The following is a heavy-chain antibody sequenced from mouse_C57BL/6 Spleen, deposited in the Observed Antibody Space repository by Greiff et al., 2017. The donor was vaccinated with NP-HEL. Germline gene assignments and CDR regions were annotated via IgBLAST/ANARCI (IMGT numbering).Heavy chain of an antibody. D-gene: IGHD1-1*01. Sequence: QVQLQQSGAELVRPGSSVKLSCKASGYTFTSYWMDWVKQRPGQGLEWIGNIYPSDSETHYNQKFKDKATLTVDKSSSTAYMQLSSLTSEDSAVYYCARRDYGSSLFAYWGQGTLVTVSA. CDR1: GYTFTSYW. CDR3: ARRDYGSSLFAY. V-gene: IGHV1-61*01. J-gene: IGHJ3*01. CDR2: IYPSDSET.